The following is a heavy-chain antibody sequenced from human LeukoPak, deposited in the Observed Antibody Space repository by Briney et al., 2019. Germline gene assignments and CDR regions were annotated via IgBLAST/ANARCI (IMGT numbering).Heavy chain of an antibody. CDR3: TSWHDYGDYDVAKSDY. V-gene: IGHV3-15*01. CDR2: IKSKTDGGTT. J-gene: IGHJ4*02. CDR1: GFTFRNYV. D-gene: IGHD4-17*01. Sequence: GGSLGLSCAASGFTFRNYVIHWVRQAPGKGLEWVGRIKSKTDGGTTDYAAPVKGRFTISRDDSKNTLYLQMNSLKTEDTAVYYCTSWHDYGDYDVAKSDYWGQGTLVTVSS.